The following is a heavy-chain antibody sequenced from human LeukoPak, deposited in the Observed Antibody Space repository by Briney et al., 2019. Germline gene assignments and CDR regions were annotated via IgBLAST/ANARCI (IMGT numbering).Heavy chain of an antibody. J-gene: IGHJ5*02. CDR3: ARDPCSGGSCLNWFDP. CDR2: IIPIFGTA. V-gene: IGHV1-69*13. Sequence: ASVKVSCKASGGTFSSYAISWVRQAPGQGLEWMGGIIPIFGTAKYAQKFQGRVTITADESTSTAYMELSSLRSEDTAVYYCARDPCSGGSCLNWFDPWGQGTLVTVSS. D-gene: IGHD2-15*01. CDR1: GGTFSSYA.